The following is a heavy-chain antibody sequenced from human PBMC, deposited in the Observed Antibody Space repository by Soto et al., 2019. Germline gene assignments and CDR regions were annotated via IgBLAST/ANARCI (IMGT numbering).Heavy chain of an antibody. CDR1: GYSFTVYY. Sequence: ASVKVSCKASGYSFTVYYIHWLRQAPGQSLEWMGWINPDSGDTKYSQKLQGRVTITRDTFASTAYMDLGSLRSEDTAIYFCGRGPRFGGFDVSGQGTAVTVSS. CDR3: GRGPRFGGFDV. D-gene: IGHD2-15*01. CDR2: INPDSGDT. J-gene: IGHJ3*01. V-gene: IGHV1-3*01.